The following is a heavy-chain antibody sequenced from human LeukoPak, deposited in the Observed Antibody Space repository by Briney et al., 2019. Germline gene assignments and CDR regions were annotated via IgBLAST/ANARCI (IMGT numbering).Heavy chain of an antibody. Sequence: SETLSLTCTVSGASISRYQWSWIRQPAGKGLEWLGRIYTSGSTYYNPSLKSRVTISVDTSKNQFSLKLSSVTAADTAVYYCARGDYYGSGTNWFDPWGQGTLVTVSS. V-gene: IGHV4-4*07. CDR1: GASISRYQ. CDR2: IYTSGST. D-gene: IGHD3-10*01. J-gene: IGHJ5*02. CDR3: ARGDYYGSGTNWFDP.